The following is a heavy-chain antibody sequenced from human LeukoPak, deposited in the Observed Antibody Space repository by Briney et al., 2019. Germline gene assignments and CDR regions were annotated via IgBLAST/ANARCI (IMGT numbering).Heavy chain of an antibody. V-gene: IGHV3-23*01. D-gene: IGHD2-2*01. Sequence: PGGSLRLSCAASGFTFSSYAMSWVRQAPGRGLEWVSAISGSGGSTYYADSVKGRFTISRDNSKNTLYLQMNSLRAEDTAVYYCAKDQDIVVVPAAENWFDPWGQGTLVTVSS. CDR3: AKDQDIVVVPAAENWFDP. J-gene: IGHJ5*02. CDR1: GFTFSSYA. CDR2: ISGSGGST.